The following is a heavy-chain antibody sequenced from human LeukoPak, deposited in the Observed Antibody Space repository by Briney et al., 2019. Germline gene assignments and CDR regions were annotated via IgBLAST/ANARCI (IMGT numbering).Heavy chain of an antibody. Sequence: SETLSLTCTVSGASISNFYWSWIRQPPGKGLEWIGDISYSGSTKYNPSLKSRVTMSVDTSKNQFSLKLRSVTAADTAVYYCARLHCSSPSCHRNWFHPWGQGTLVTVSS. J-gene: IGHJ5*02. D-gene: IGHD2-2*01. V-gene: IGHV4-59*01. CDR1: GASISNFY. CDR3: ARLHCSSPSCHRNWFHP. CDR2: ISYSGST.